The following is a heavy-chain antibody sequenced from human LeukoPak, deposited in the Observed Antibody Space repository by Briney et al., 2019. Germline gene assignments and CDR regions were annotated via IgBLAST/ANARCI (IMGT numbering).Heavy chain of an antibody. D-gene: IGHD3-10*01. CDR2: IYYSGST. J-gene: IGHJ5*02. V-gene: IGHV4-59*01. Sequence: SETLSLTCTVSGGSISSYYWSWIRQPPGKGLEWIGYIYYSGSTNYNPSLKSRVTISVDTSKNQFSLKLSSVTAADTAVYYCARYGYGSGSYYWFDPWGQGTLVTVSS. CDR3: ARYGYGSGSYYWFDP. CDR1: GGSISSYY.